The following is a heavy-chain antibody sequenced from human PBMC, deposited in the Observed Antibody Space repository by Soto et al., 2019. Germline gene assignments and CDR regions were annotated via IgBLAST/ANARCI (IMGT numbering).Heavy chain of an antibody. CDR2: IYYSGST. D-gene: IGHD3-3*01. CDR1: GGSISSSSYY. J-gene: IGHJ4*02. V-gene: IGHV4-39*01. Sequence: QLQLQESGPGLVKPSETLSLTCTVSGGSISSSSYYWGWIRQLPGKGLEWIGSIYYSGSTYYNPSLKRRVSISVDMSKNQFSRKLSSLTAADTGVYYCARHRSCYDFWSGYSFDYWGQGTLVTVSS. CDR3: ARHRSCYDFWSGYSFDY.